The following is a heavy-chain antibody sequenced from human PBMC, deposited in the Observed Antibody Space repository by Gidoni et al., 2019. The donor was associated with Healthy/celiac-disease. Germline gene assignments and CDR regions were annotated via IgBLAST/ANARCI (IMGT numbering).Heavy chain of an antibody. CDR2: IKHSGST. Sequence: QVQLQQWGAGLLKPSETLSLTCAVYGGSFSGYYWSWVRQPPGKGLEWIGEIKHSGSTNYNPSLKSRVTISVDTSKNQFSLKRSSVTAADTAVYYWARGQSYGLNWFDPWGQGTLVTVSS. CDR1: GGSFSGYY. V-gene: IGHV4-34*01. J-gene: IGHJ5*02. D-gene: IGHD3-10*01. CDR3: ARGQSYGLNWFDP.